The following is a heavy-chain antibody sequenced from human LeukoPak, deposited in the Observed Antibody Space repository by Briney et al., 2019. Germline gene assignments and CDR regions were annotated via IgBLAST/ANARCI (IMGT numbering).Heavy chain of an antibody. J-gene: IGHJ6*02. CDR1: GFTFSSYG. CDR2: IWYDESNK. D-gene: IGHD2-21*02. Sequence: PGGSLRLSCAASGFTFSSYGMHWVRQAPGKGLEWVAVIWYDESNKYYADSVKGRFTISRDNSKNTLYLQMNSLRAEDTAVYYCARVLAYCGGDCYSNYYGMDVWGQGTTVTVSS. CDR3: ARVLAYCGGDCYSNYYGMDV. V-gene: IGHV3-33*01.